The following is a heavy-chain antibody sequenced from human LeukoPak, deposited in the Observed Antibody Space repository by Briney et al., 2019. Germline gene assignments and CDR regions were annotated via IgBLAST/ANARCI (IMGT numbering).Heavy chain of an antibody. J-gene: IGHJ6*03. CDR3: AREGRCSSTSCYKLYYYYYMDV. Sequence: PSETLSLTCTVSGGSISSYYWSWIRQPAGKGLERIGRIYTSGSTNYNPSLKSRVTMSVDTSKNQFSLKLSSVTAADTAVYYCAREGRCSSTSCYKLYYYYYMDVWGKGTTVTVSS. V-gene: IGHV4-4*07. D-gene: IGHD2-2*02. CDR1: GGSISSYY. CDR2: IYTSGST.